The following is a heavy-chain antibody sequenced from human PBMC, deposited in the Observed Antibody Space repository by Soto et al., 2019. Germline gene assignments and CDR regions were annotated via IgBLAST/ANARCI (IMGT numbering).Heavy chain of an antibody. V-gene: IGHV3-9*02. CDR2: ISRNSGII. D-gene: IGHD3-3*01. Sequence: SLRLSCAASGFTSDDYAIHWVRQAPGKRLEWDARISRNSGIILYADSAKGRPTLSLAISQNTLYLQMHSLRVEHTAVYYCVKDWGGFWSGDYTVDYWGQGTLVTVAS. CDR3: VKDWGGFWSGDYTVDY. CDR1: GFTSDDYA. J-gene: IGHJ4*02.